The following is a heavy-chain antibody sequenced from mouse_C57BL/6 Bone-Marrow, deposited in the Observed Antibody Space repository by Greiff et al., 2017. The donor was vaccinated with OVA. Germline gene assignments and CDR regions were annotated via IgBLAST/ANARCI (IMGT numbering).Heavy chain of an antibody. J-gene: IGHJ3*01. V-gene: IGHV1-80*01. CDR2: IYPGDGDT. D-gene: IGHD2-4*01. CDR1: GYAFSSYW. Sequence: VQLQQSGPELVKPGASVKISCKASGYAFSSYWMNWVKQRPGKGLEWIGQIYPGDGDTNYNGKFKGKATLTADKSSSTAYMQLSSLTSEDSAVYFCARIIDYSQAWFAYWGQGTLVTVSA. CDR3: ARIIDYSQAWFAY.